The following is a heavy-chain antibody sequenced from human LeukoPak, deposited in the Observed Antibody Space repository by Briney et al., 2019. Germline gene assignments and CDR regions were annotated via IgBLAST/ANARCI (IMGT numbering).Heavy chain of an antibody. CDR1: GYTFTGYA. D-gene: IGHD5-12*01. Sequence: ASVKVSCKASGYTFTGYAIHWVRQAPGQGLEWMGWINPEKRDTGYAHKFQGRVTMTSDTSISTAYMALSSLRSDDTAVYYCAKKVRGPSHPLDFWGQGTLVTVSS. V-gene: IGHV1-2*02. J-gene: IGHJ4*02. CDR3: AKKVRGPSHPLDF. CDR2: INPEKRDT.